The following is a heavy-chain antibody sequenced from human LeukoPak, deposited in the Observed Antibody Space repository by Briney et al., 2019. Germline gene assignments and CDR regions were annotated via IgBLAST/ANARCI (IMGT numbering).Heavy chain of an antibody. D-gene: IGHD3-10*01. J-gene: IGHJ4*02. CDR3: ARDRTLYGSGSYEV. V-gene: IGHV3-53*01. CDR2: IYSGGST. Sequence: GGSLRLSCAASGFAVSSNYVSWVRQAPGKGLEWVSVIYSGGSTYYADSVKGRFTISRDNSKNTLYLQMNSLRAEDTAVYYCARDRTLYGSGSYEVWGQGTLVTVSS. CDR1: GFAVSSNY.